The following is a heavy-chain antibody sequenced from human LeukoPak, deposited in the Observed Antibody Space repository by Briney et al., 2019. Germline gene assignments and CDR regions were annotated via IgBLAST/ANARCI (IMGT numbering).Heavy chain of an antibody. CDR1: GGSISSSNW. D-gene: IGHD2-15*01. V-gene: IGHV4-4*02. J-gene: IGHJ4*02. CDR3: ATEYCSGGSCADY. CDR2: IYHSGST. Sequence: SGTLSLTCAVSGGSISSSNWWSWVHQPPGKGLEWIGEIYHSGSTNYNPSLKSRVTISVDKSKNQFSLKPSSVTAADTAVYYCATEYCSGGSCADYWGQGTLVTVSS.